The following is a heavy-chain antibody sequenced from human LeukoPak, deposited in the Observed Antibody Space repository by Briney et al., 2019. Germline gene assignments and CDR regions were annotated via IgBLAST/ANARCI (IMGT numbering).Heavy chain of an antibody. CDR1: GVSIRSANW. CDR3: ARDRSYIWFDP. V-gene: IGHV4-4*02. D-gene: IGHD1-26*01. J-gene: IGHJ5*02. Sequence: SETLSLTCVVSGVSIRSANWWTWVRQSPGMGLERIGEIFHSGSTNYNPSLKSRVTISVDKSNNQFSLKVNSMTAADTAVYYCARDRSYIWFDPWGQGTLVTVSS. CDR2: IFHSGST.